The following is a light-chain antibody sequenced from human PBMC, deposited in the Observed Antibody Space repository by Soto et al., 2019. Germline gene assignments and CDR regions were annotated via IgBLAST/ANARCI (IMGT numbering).Light chain of an antibody. Sequence: EIVLTHSPGTLSLSPGERASLSCRASQSVGNNYLAWYQQKPGQAPRLLIFGASSMATGIPDRFSGSGSGTDFTLTISRLEPEGFAVYYCQHYAGSPPRTFGQGTKVEIK. CDR2: GAS. V-gene: IGKV3-20*01. CDR1: QSVGNNY. CDR3: QHYAGSPPRT. J-gene: IGKJ1*01.